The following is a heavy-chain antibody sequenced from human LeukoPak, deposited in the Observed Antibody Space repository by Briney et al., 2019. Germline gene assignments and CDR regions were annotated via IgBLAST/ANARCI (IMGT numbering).Heavy chain of an antibody. CDR1: GYTFTSYY. Sequence: GASVKVSCKASGYTFTSYYMHWVRQAPGQGLEWMGIINPSGGSTSYAQKFQGRVTMTRDMSTSTVYMELSSLRSVDTAVYYGAGGGITIFGVGELTNYGLDYWGQGTLVTVSS. J-gene: IGHJ4*02. D-gene: IGHD3-3*01. CDR3: AGGGITIFGVGELTNYGLDY. V-gene: IGHV1-46*01. CDR2: INPSGGST.